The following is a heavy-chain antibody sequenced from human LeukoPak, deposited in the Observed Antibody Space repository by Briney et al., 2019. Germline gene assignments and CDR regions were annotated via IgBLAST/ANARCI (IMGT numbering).Heavy chain of an antibody. CDR3: ARSGSYAAAGDY. CDR2: IFSSGST. Sequence: PGGSLRLSCIASGFTFSDDYMSWIRQPPGMGLEWIGYIFSSGSTTYNPSLKSRVTISLDTSKNQFSLKLSSVTAADTAVYYCARSGSYAAAGDYWGQGTLVTVSS. CDR1: GFTFSDDY. V-gene: IGHV4-59*08. J-gene: IGHJ4*02. D-gene: IGHD2-15*01.